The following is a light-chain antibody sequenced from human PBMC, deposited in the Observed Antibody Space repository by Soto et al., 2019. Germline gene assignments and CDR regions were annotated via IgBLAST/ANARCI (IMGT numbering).Light chain of an antibody. V-gene: IGKV3-20*01. Sequence: EIVLTQSPGTLSLSPVERATLSCRASQSVSSSYLAWYQQKPGQAPRLLIYDASNRATGIPDRFSGSGSGTDFTLTISRLEPEDFAVYYCQQYGSSPTTFGQGTKVDI. CDR2: DAS. CDR1: QSVSSSY. CDR3: QQYGSSPTT. J-gene: IGKJ1*01.